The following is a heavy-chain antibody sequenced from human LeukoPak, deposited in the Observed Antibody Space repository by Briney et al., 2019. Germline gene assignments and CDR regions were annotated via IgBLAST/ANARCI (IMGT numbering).Heavy chain of an antibody. D-gene: IGHD6-19*01. J-gene: IGHJ4*02. CDR3: ARGSGSNPFDY. CDR2: ISSSSSYI. Sequence: GGSLRLSCAASGFTFSSYSMNWVRQAPGKGLEWVSSISSSSSYIYYADSVKGRFTISRDNAKNSLYLQMNSLRAGDTAVYYCARGSGSNPFDYWGQGTLVTVSS. V-gene: IGHV3-21*01. CDR1: GFTFSSYS.